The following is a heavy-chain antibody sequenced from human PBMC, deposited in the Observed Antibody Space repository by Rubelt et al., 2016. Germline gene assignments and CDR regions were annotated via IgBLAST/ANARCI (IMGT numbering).Heavy chain of an antibody. Sequence: QVQLVESGGGVVQPGGSLRLSCAASGFTFSSYGMHWVRQAPGKGLEWVAFIRYDGSNKYYADSVKGRFTISRDNSKNTLYLQMNSLRSEDTAVYYCAPRWCGGDCKNAFDIWGQGTMVTVSS. CDR2: IRYDGSNK. D-gene: IGHD2-21*02. CDR3: APRWCGGDCKNAFDI. V-gene: IGHV3-30*02. CDR1: GFTFSSYG. J-gene: IGHJ3*02.